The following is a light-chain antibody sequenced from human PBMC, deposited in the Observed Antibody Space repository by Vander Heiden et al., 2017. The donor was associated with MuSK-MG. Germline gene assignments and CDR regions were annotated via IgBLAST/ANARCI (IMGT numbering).Light chain of an antibody. J-gene: IGKJ1*01. V-gene: IGKV3-20*01. CDR2: GAS. CDR1: QSVSSSY. Sequence: EIVLTQSPGTLSLSPGERATLSCKASQSVSSSYLAWYHQKSGQAPRLLIYGASRRATGIPDRFSGSGSGTDFTLTISRLEPEDFAVYYCQQEGNSPWTFGQGTKVEI. CDR3: QQEGNSPWT.